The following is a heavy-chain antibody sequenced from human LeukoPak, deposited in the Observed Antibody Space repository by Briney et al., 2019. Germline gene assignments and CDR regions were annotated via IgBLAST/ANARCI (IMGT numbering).Heavy chain of an antibody. CDR2: IYYSGST. J-gene: IGHJ4*02. CDR3: ARAHYYDSRRGLGLFDY. D-gene: IGHD3-22*01. CDR1: GGSISSVSYY. V-gene: IGHV4-61*01. Sequence: SETLSLTCTVSGGSISSVSYYWSWIRQPPGKGLEWIGYIYYSGSTNYNPSLKSRVTISVDTSKNQFSLKLSSVTAADTAVYYCARAHYYDSRRGLGLFDYWGQGTLVTVSS.